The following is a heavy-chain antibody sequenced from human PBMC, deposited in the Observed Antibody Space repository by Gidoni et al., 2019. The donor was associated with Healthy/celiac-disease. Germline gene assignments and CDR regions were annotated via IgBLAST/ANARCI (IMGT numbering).Heavy chain of an antibody. V-gene: IGHV4-39*01. J-gene: IGHJ3*02. CDR2: IYFSGST. CDR1: GGSISSSSYY. D-gene: IGHD4-17*01. CDR3: ARPAMTTVTTMFSDAFDI. Sequence: QLQLQESGPGLVKPSETLSLTCTVSGGSISSSSYYWGWIRQPPGKGLAWIGSIYFSGSTYYNPSLKSRVTISVDTSKNQFSLKLSSVTAADTAVYYCARPAMTTVTTMFSDAFDIWGQGTMVTVSS.